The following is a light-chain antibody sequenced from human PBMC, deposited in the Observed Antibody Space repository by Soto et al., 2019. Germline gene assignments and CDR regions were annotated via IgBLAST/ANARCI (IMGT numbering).Light chain of an antibody. CDR1: QDISNR. J-gene: IGKJ1*01. CDR2: AAS. Sequence: DIQMTQSPSSLSATVGDRITIPCQASQDISNRLNWYQQKPGKAPKLLIYAASSLQSGVPSRFSGSGSGTDFTLTISSLQPEDFATYYCQQSYSTLATFGQGTMVDIK. V-gene: IGKV1-39*01. CDR3: QQSYSTLAT.